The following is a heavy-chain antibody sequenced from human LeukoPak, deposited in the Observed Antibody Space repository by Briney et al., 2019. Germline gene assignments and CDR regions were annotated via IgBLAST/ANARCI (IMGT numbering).Heavy chain of an antibody. CDR1: GFTFSSYG. CDR2: IWYDGSNK. D-gene: IGHD3-22*01. V-gene: IGHV3-33*01. Sequence: GGSLRLSCAASGFTFSSYGMHWVRQAPGKGLEWVAIIWYDGSNKYYADSVKGRFTISRDNSKNTLYLQMNSLRAEDTAVYYCARDSYYDSSGYYYGFGAFDIWGQGTMVTVSS. CDR3: ARDSYYDSSGYYYGFGAFDI. J-gene: IGHJ3*02.